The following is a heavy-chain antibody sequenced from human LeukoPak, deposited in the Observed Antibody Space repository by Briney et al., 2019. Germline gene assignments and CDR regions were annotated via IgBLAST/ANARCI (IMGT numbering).Heavy chain of an antibody. CDR1: GFTFSSFA. Sequence: GGSLRLSCAASGFTFSSFAMSWVRQAPGKGLEWVSGISGSGGSTYYADSVKGRFTISRDNSKNTLYLQMNSLRAEDTAVYYCAKFQEDILTGYYSVGVDYWGQGTLVTVSS. D-gene: IGHD3-9*01. CDR2: ISGSGGST. V-gene: IGHV3-23*01. CDR3: AKFQEDILTGYYSVGVDY. J-gene: IGHJ4*02.